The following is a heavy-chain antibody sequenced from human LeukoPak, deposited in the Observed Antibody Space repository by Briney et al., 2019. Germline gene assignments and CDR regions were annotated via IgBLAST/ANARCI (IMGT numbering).Heavy chain of an antibody. J-gene: IGHJ6*03. CDR3: ARGGYSYGYYYYYYMDV. CDR1: GYTFTSYG. CDR2: ISAYNGNT. Sequence: ASVKVSCKASGYTFTSYGISWVRQAPGQGLEWMGWISAYNGNTNYAQKLQGRVTMTVDTSTSTAYMELRSLRSDDTAVYYCARGGYSYGYYYYYYMDVWGKGTTVTISS. V-gene: IGHV1-18*01. D-gene: IGHD5-18*01.